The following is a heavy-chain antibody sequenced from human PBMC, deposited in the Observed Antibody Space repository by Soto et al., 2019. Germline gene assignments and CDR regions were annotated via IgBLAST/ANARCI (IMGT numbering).Heavy chain of an antibody. V-gene: IGHV3-23*01. Sequence: GGSLRLCCAASGFSFNLYVMTWVRQAPGKGLEWVSGMSGSGGHKYYADSVKGRFTVSRDNSNSTLFLQMNSLRAEDTAVYYCARAVTQYFDSWGQGTLVTVSS. CDR1: GFSFNLYV. J-gene: IGHJ4*02. CDR2: MSGSGGHK. CDR3: ARAVTQYFDS.